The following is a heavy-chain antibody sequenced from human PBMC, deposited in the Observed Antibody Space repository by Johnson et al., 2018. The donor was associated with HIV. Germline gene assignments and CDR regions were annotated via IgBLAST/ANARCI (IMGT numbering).Heavy chain of an antibody. Sequence: VQLVESGGGLVQPGGSLRLSCAASGFTFSSYWMHWVRQAPGKGLVWVSRINSDGSSTSYADSVKGRFTISRDNARNSLYLQMNSLRAEDTALYYCAKGGYDSEDAFDVLGQGTMVTVSS. CDR3: AKGGYDSEDAFDV. V-gene: IGHV3-74*02. CDR1: GFTFSSYW. D-gene: IGHD3-22*01. J-gene: IGHJ3*01. CDR2: INSDGSST.